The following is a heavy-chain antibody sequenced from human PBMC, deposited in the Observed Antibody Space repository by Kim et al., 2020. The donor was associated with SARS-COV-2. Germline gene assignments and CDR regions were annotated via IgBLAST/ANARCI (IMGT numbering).Heavy chain of an antibody. CDR3: AREAVQAAIYSTEFDF. D-gene: IGHD2-2*01. Sequence: GGSLRLSCEASGFMFSSYNMNWVRQAPGEGLEWVSHISSSSSTIYYADSVKGRFTISRDNAKNSLYLQMNSLRDEDTAVYYCAREAVQAAIYSTEFDFWGQGTLVTVSS. J-gene: IGHJ4*02. V-gene: IGHV3-48*02. CDR2: ISSSSSTI. CDR1: GFMFSSYN.